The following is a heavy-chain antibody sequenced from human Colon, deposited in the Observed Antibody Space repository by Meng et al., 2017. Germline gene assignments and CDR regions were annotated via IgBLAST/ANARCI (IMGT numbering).Heavy chain of an antibody. Sequence: QGSLPGAVPALVRPSATLSLTCAVASGSSSSSNWWRRVRQPPGKGLGGIWETSHSGNNNYSPSLKSRVTISLDKSKNQLSLKLNSVTAADTAVYYCASSDYYRSDYWGQGTLVTVSS. CDR3: ASSDYYRSDY. CDR1: SGSSSSSNW. D-gene: IGHD3-22*01. CDR2: TSHSGNN. J-gene: IGHJ4*02. V-gene: IGHV4-4*02.